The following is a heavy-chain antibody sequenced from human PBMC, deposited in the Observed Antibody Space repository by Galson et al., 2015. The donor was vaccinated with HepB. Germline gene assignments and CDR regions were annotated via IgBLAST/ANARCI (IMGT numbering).Heavy chain of an antibody. V-gene: IGHV3-49*03. Sequence: SLRLSCAASGFTFGDYAMSWFRQAPGKGLEWVGFIRSKAYGGTTEYAASVKGRFTISRDDSKSIAYLQMNSLKTEDTAVYYCTTPNCGGDCYPFDYWGQGTLVTVSS. CDR1: GFTFGDYA. D-gene: IGHD2-21*01. J-gene: IGHJ4*02. CDR3: TTPNCGGDCYPFDY. CDR2: IRSKAYGGTT.